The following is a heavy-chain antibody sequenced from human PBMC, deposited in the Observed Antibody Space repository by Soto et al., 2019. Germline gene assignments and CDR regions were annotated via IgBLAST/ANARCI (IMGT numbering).Heavy chain of an antibody. CDR3: ARGGHVVVVTAALDY. CDR2: VNPSGGHT. V-gene: IGHV1-46*01. D-gene: IGHD2-21*02. CDR1: GDTFTDYY. J-gene: IGHJ4*02. Sequence: QVQLMQSGAEVKKPGASVKVSCKASGDTFTDYYIHWVRQAPGQGLEWMGTVNPSGGHTTYAQHFLGRVTMTRDTSTSTLYMELTRLTSADPAVYYCARGGHVVVVTAALDYWGKGTLVTVSS.